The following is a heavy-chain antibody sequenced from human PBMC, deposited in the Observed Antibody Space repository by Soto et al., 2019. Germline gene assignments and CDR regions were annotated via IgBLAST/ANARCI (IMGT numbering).Heavy chain of an antibody. V-gene: IGHV4-59*01. CDR2: IYYTGST. D-gene: IGHD6-13*01. J-gene: IGHJ4*02. CDR1: GDSINNYY. CDR3: AKCRRTEAEEFTLDV. Sequence: SETLSLTCTVSGDSINNYYWSWIRQPPGRRLEWIGYIYYTGSTTYNPSLESRATMSVDTSKNQFSLNLSSVKAADTAVYYCAKCRRTEAEEFTLDVWGRGTLVTVSS.